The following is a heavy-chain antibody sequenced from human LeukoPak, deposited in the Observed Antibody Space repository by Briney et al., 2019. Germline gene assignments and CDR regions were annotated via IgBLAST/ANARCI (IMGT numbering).Heavy chain of an antibody. Sequence: PGRSLRLSCAASGFTFSSYGMHWVRQAPGKGLEWVAVISYDGSNKYYADSVKGRFTISRDNSKNSLYLQMNSLRDEDTAVYYCARDLGYTYNLFDYWGQGTLVTVSS. V-gene: IGHV3-30*03. CDR1: GFTFSSYG. CDR3: ARDLGYTYNLFDY. CDR2: ISYDGSNK. J-gene: IGHJ4*02. D-gene: IGHD5-18*01.